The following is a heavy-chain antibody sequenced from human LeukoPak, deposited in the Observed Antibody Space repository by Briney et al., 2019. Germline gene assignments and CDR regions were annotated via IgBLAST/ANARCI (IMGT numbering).Heavy chain of an antibody. CDR3: ARAALTSLYVDY. Sequence: LSGGSLRLSCVVSGISLSNYGMTWVRQAPGKGLEWVSVIYSGGSTYYADSVKGRFTISRDNSKNTLYLQMNSLRAEDTAVYYCARAALTSLYVDYWGQGTLVTVSS. V-gene: IGHV3-66*02. J-gene: IGHJ4*02. CDR2: IYSGGST. CDR1: GISLSNYG. D-gene: IGHD4/OR15-4a*01.